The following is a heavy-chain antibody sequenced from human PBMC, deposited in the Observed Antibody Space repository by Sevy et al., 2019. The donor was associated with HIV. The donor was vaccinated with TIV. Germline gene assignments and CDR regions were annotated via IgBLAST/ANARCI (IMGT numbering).Heavy chain of an antibody. Sequence: SETLSLTCTVSGGSISSSNYYWGWIRQPPGKGLEWIGSIYYSGSPYYNPSLKSRVTISVDTSKNQFFLNQSSVTAPGTAVYYCAGMEVGGYDLLTGRSTGWFDPWGQGTLVTVSS. J-gene: IGHJ5*02. CDR2: IYYSGSP. V-gene: IGHV4-39*01. CDR3: AGMEVGGYDLLTGRSTGWFDP. D-gene: IGHD3-9*01. CDR1: GGSISSSNYY.